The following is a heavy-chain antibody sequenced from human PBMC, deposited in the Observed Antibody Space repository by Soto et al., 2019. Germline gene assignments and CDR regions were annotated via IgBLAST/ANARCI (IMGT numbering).Heavy chain of an antibody. Sequence: SETLSLTFTVSGGSISSYYWSWIRQPPGKGLEWIGYIYYSGSTNYNPSLKSRVTISVDTSKNQFPLKLSSVTAADTAVYYCAREGYSSGYYYYYGMDVWGQGTTVTVSS. J-gene: IGHJ6*02. V-gene: IGHV4-59*01. D-gene: IGHD3-22*01. CDR3: AREGYSSGYYYYYGMDV. CDR2: IYYSGST. CDR1: GGSISSYY.